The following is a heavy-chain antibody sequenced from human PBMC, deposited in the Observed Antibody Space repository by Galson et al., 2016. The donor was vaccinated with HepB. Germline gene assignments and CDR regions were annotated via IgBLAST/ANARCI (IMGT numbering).Heavy chain of an antibody. J-gene: IGHJ6*02. CDR1: GFTFSSYS. V-gene: IGHV3-21*01. CDR3: ARRKVVPPPATDYYGMDV. CDR2: ISSSSSYI. Sequence: SLRLSCAASGFTFSSYSMNWVRQAPGKGLEWVSSISSSSSYIYYADSVKGRFTISRDNAKNSLFLQMNSLRAEDTAVYYCARRKVVPPPATDYYGMDVWGQGTTVTFSS. D-gene: IGHD2-2*01.